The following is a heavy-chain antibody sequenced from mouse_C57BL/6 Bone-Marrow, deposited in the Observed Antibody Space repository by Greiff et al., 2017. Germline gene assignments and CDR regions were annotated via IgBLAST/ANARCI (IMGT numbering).Heavy chain of an antibody. Sequence: VQLQESGAELARPGASVKLSCKASGYTFTSYGISWVKQRTGQGLEWIGEIYPRSGNTYYNEKFKGKATLTADKSSSTAYMELRSLTSEDSAVYFCARRGVKSSYGVDYWGQGTSVTVSS. CDR3: ARRGVKSSYGVDY. CDR2: IYPRSGNT. CDR1: GYTFTSYG. V-gene: IGHV1-81*01. J-gene: IGHJ4*01. D-gene: IGHD1-1*01.